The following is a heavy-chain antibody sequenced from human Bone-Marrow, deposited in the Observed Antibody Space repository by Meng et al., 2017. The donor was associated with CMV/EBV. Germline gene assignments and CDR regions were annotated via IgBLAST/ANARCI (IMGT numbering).Heavy chain of an antibody. V-gene: IGHV3-21*01. Sequence: GESLKISCAASGFTFSSYAMSWVRQAPGKGLEWVSSISSSSSYIYYADSVKGRFTISRDNAKNSLYLQMNSLRAEDTAVYYCARDWGDYSSGWETDYYYYYGMDVCGQGTTVVVSS. CDR2: ISSSSSYI. CDR3: ARDWGDYSSGWETDYYYYYGMDV. CDR1: GFTFSSYA. J-gene: IGHJ6*02. D-gene: IGHD6-19*01.